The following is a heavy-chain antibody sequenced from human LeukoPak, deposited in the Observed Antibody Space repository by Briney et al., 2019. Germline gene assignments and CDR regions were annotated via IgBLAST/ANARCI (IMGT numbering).Heavy chain of an antibody. Sequence: GRSLRLSCAASGFTFSSYGMHWVRQAPGKGLEWVAVISYDGSNKYYADSVKGRFTISRDNSKNTLYLQMNSLRAEDTAVYYCAKDQWDLRGATPYYFDYWGQGTLVTVSS. D-gene: IGHD1-26*01. CDR3: AKDQWDLRGATPYYFDY. CDR2: ISYDGSNK. J-gene: IGHJ4*02. CDR1: GFTFSSYG. V-gene: IGHV3-30*18.